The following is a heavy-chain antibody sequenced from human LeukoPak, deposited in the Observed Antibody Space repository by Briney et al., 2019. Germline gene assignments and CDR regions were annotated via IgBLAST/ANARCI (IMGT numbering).Heavy chain of an antibody. V-gene: IGHV4-34*01. CDR1: GGSFSGYY. D-gene: IGHD6-13*01. Sequence: SETLSLTCAVYGGSFSGYYWSWIRQPPGKGLEWIGEINHSGSTNYNPSLKSRVTISVDTSKNQFSLKLSSVTAADTAVCYCARGKIRTVAAAGTSTFNWFDPWGQGTLVTVSS. CDR2: INHSGST. J-gene: IGHJ5*02. CDR3: ARGKIRTVAAAGTSTFNWFDP.